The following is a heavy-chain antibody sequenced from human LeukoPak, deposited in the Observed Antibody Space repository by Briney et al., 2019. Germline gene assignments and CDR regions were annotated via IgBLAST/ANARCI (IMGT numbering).Heavy chain of an antibody. V-gene: IGHV4-39*01. Sequence: SETLSLTCSVSGGSISSSTYYWGWVRQSPGKGLEWIGSINYSGSTYYNPSLKSRVTMFVDMYNNQFSLKLTSVTAADTAVYYCASGIDARSDSSDWGQGTLVTVSS. CDR2: INYSGST. D-gene: IGHD6-19*01. J-gene: IGHJ4*02. CDR1: GGSISSSTYY. CDR3: ASGIDARSDSSD.